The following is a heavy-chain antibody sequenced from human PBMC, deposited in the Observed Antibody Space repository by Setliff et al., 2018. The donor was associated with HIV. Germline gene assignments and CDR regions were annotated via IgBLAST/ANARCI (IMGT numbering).Heavy chain of an antibody. Sequence: ASVKVSCKASGYTFTSYGISWVRQAPGQGLEWMGRIIPILGIANYAQKFQGRVTITTDESTSTAYMELSGLRSEDTAVYYCARDFGGYCSSMSCPGLFDPWGQGTLVTVSS. V-gene: IGHV1-69*04. CDR2: IIPILGIA. D-gene: IGHD2-2*01. CDR3: ARDFGGYCSSMSCPGLFDP. J-gene: IGHJ5*02. CDR1: GYTFTSYG.